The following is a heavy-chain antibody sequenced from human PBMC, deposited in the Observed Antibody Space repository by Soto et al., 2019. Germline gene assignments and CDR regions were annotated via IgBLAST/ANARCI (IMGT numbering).Heavy chain of an antibody. Sequence: GGSLRLSCAASGFTFTTYAMSWVRQSPGKGLEWVSAISGTGGTTYYTGSVKGRFTVSRDKSKSTLYLQMNSLRAEDSAVYYCARYPESSVYDGNQFDYWGQGTLVSVSS. D-gene: IGHD5-12*01. CDR1: GFTFTTYA. V-gene: IGHV3-23*01. J-gene: IGHJ4*02. CDR3: ARYPESSVYDGNQFDY. CDR2: ISGTGGTT.